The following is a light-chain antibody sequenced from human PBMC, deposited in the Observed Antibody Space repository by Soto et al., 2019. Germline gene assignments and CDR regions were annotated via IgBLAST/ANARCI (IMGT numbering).Light chain of an antibody. CDR3: QQYNNWPPWT. CDR2: GAS. J-gene: IGKJ1*01. V-gene: IGKV3-15*01. Sequence: EIVMTQSPATLSVSPGERATLSCRASQSVSSNFAWYQQKPGQAPRLLIYGASTRATGIPARLSGSRSGTEFTLTNSSLQSKDYAVYYCQQYNNWPPWTFGQGTKVVIK. CDR1: QSVSSN.